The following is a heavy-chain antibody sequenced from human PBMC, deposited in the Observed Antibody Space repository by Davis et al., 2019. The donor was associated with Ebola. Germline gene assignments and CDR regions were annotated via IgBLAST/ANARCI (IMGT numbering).Heavy chain of an antibody. CDR1: GYSFTSYW. CDR2: IYPGDSDT. Sequence: KVSCKGSGYSFTSYWIGWVRQMPGKGLEWMGIIYPGDSDTRYSPSFQGQVTISADKSISTAYLQCSRLKASDTAIYYCARHQNYFNSSGYYDASDIWGQGTMVTVSS. V-gene: IGHV5-51*01. CDR3: ARHQNYFNSSGYYDASDI. D-gene: IGHD3-22*01. J-gene: IGHJ3*02.